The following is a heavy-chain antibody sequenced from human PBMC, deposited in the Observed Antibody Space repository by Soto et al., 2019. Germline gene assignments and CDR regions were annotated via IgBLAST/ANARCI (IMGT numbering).Heavy chain of an antibody. D-gene: IGHD3-16*01. CDR2: IKQGASEK. J-gene: IGHJ6*04. Sequence: GGSLRLSCAASGFTFSRYWMSWVRQAPGKGLEWVANIKQGASEKYSVYSVKGRFTISRDNAKDSLYLQMNSLRAEDTAVYYCARCNDYIMDVWGKGTTVTVSS. CDR1: GFTFSRYW. V-gene: IGHV3-7*01. CDR3: ARCNDYIMDV.